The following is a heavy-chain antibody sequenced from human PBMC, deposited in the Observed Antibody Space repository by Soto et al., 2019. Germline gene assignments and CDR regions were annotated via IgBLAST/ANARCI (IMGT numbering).Heavy chain of an antibody. Sequence: GGSLRLSCAASGFTFSSYWMSWVRQAPGKGLEWVANIKQDGSEKYYVDSVKGRFTISRDNAKNSLYLQMNSLRAEDTAVYYCELVKPSYYYYKDVWGKGTTVTVSS. D-gene: IGHD2-2*01. CDR3: ELVKPSYYYYKDV. CDR2: IKQDGSEK. J-gene: IGHJ6*03. CDR1: GFTFSSYW. V-gene: IGHV3-7*01.